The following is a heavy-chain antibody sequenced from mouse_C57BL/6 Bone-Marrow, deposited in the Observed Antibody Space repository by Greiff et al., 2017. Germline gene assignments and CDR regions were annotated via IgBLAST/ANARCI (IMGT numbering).Heavy chain of an antibody. V-gene: IGHV1-82*01. CDR3: ARSVYYSNYLFDY. J-gene: IGHJ2*01. D-gene: IGHD2-5*01. Sequence: VQLQQSGPGLVQPGASVKISCRASGYAFSGSWMTWVRQGPGRGLEWIGRIDPGDGDTNYNGKFKGKATLTADKSSSTAYMQLSSLTSEDSAVYFCARSVYYSNYLFDYWGQGTTLTVSS. CDR1: GYAFSGSW. CDR2: IDPGDGDT.